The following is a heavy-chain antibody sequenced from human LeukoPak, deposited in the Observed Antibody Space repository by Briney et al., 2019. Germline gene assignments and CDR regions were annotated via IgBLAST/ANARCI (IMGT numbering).Heavy chain of an antibody. V-gene: IGHV4-59*08. CDR3: ARHRFASPLDS. Sequence: SETLSLTCTVSGVSSSSSYWNWIRQPPGKGLEWIGYIFYTGYSNHNPSLKSRVSISLDTSKDQISLKLSSVTAADTAVYYCARHRFASPLDSWGQGTLVTVSS. D-gene: IGHD2-21*01. CDR2: IFYTGYS. J-gene: IGHJ4*02. CDR1: GVSSSSSY.